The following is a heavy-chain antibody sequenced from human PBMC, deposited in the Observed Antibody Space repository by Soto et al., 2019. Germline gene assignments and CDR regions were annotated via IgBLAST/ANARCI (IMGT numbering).Heavy chain of an antibody. CDR1: GGSISSSSYY. CDR2: IYYSGST. Sequence: PSETLSLTCTVSGGSISSSSYYWGWIRQPPGKGLEWIGSIYYSGSTYYNPSLKSRVTISVDTSKNQFSLKLSSVTAADTAVYYCARSFSYCSGVSCYSGYHNWFDPWGQGTLVNLSS. V-gene: IGHV4-39*01. D-gene: IGHD2-15*01. J-gene: IGHJ5*02. CDR3: ARSFSYCSGVSCYSGYHNWFDP.